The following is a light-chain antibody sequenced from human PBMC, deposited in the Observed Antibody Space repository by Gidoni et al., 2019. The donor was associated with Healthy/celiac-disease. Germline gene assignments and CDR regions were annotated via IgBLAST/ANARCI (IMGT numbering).Light chain of an antibody. CDR2: KAS. V-gene: IGKV1-5*03. CDR3: QQYNSYPWT. CDR1: QSISSR. Sequence: DIQLTQSPSTLSASVGDRLTITCRASQSISSRLAWYQQKPGKAPKLLIYKASSLESGVPSRFSGSGSGTEFTLTISSLQPDDFATYYCQQYNSYPWTFXXXTKVEIK. J-gene: IGKJ1*01.